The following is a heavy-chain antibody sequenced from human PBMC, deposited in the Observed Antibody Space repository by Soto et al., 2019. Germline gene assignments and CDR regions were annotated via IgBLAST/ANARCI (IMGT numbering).Heavy chain of an antibody. J-gene: IGHJ6*02. CDR1: GYSFTSYW. Sequence: PGESLKISCKGSGYSFTSYWIAWVRQMPGKGLEWMGIIYPSDSDTRYSPSFQGQVTISADKSISTAYLQWSSLKASDTAMYYCAGGGVRGVITRTRDYYGMDVWXQGTTVTVSS. D-gene: IGHD3-10*01. V-gene: IGHV5-51*01. CDR2: IYPSDSDT. CDR3: AGGGVRGVITRTRDYYGMDV.